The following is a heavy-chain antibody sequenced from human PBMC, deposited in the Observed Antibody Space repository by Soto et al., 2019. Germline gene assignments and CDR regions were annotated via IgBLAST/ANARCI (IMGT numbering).Heavy chain of an antibody. CDR1: GYTFTSYG. Sequence: QVQLVQSGAEVKKPGASVKVSCKASGYTFTSYGTSWVRQAPGQGLEWMGWISAYNGNTNYAQKLQGRVTMTTDTSTSTAYMELRSLRSDDTAVYYCARALSSLSYGDWYYFDYWGQGTLVTVSS. CDR2: ISAYNGNT. V-gene: IGHV1-18*01. CDR3: ARALSSLSYGDWYYFDY. D-gene: IGHD4-17*01. J-gene: IGHJ4*02.